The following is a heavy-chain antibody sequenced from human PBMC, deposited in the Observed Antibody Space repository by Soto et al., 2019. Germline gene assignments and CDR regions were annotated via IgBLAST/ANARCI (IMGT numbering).Heavy chain of an antibody. Sequence: EVQLVESGGGLIQPGGSLRLSCAASGFTVSSNYMSWVRQAPGKGLEWVSVIYSGGSTYYADSVKGRFTISRDNSKNTLYLQMNSLRAEDTAVYYCARARYSYVPGGAFDIWGQGTIVTVSS. CDR1: GFTVSSNY. V-gene: IGHV3-53*01. D-gene: IGHD5-18*01. CDR2: IYSGGST. J-gene: IGHJ3*02. CDR3: ARARYSYVPGGAFDI.